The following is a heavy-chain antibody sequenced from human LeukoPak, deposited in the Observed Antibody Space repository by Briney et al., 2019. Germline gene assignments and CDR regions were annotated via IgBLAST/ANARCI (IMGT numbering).Heavy chain of an antibody. V-gene: IGHV3-48*04. D-gene: IGHD3-10*01. CDR3: ARDGRHYYGSGNYYSKDAFDI. CDR1: AFNFNNYN. Sequence: GGSLRLSCAASAFNFNNYNMNWVRQAPGKGLEWVSYITLSSSTIYYADSVKGRFTISRDNAKNSLFLQMNSLRAEDTAVYYCARDGRHYYGSGNYYSKDAFDIWGQGTMVTVSS. CDR2: ITLSSSTI. J-gene: IGHJ3*02.